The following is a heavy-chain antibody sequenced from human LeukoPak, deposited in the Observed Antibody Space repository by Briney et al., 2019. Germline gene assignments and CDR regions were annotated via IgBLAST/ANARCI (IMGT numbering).Heavy chain of an antibody. J-gene: IGHJ4*02. D-gene: IGHD5-18*01. CDR3: ARDLGYSYGHYFDY. CDR2: IRQDGSDK. Sequence: GGSLRLSCAASGFTFSNYWMSWVRQAPGKGLEWVANIRQDGSDKFYVDSVKGRFTISRDNAQNSLYLQMNSLRAEDTAVYYCARDLGYSYGHYFDYWGQGTLVTVSS. CDR1: GFTFSNYW. V-gene: IGHV3-7*01.